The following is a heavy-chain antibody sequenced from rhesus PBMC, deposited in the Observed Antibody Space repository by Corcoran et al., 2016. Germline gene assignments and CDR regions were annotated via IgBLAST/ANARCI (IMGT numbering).Heavy chain of an antibody. V-gene: IGHV4-106*01. CDR1: GGSISDDYY. Sequence: QVQLQESGPGLVKPSETLSLTCAVSGGSISDDYYWSWIRQPPGKVREWIGDIYGSGGGTDTNPSLKNRGTISIDTSKNQFSLKLSSVTAADAAVYYCARAFWGDSVISDYWGQGVLVTVSS. CDR2: IYGSGGGT. J-gene: IGHJ4*01. CDR3: ARAFWGDSVISDY. D-gene: IGHD3-34*01.